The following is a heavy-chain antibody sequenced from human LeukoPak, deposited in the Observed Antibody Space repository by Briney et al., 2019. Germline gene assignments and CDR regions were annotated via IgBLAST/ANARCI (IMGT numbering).Heavy chain of an antibody. CDR2: ISNNGGIT. Sequence: GGSLRLSCAASGFTFSSYTMHWVRQAPEKGLEYVAAISNNGGITYYADSVKGRFTISRHNSKNTLYLQMGSLRAEDMALYYCTRRAAADTFYSDYWGQGILITVSS. J-gene: IGHJ4*02. CDR3: TRRAAADTFYSDY. V-gene: IGHV3-64*02. CDR1: GFTFSSYT. D-gene: IGHD6-13*01.